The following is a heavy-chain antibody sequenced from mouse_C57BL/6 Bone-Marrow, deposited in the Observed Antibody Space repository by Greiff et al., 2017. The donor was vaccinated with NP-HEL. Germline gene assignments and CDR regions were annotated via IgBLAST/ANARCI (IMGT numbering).Heavy chain of an antibody. J-gene: IGHJ4*01. D-gene: IGHD2-4*01. CDR2: ISYDGSN. CDR1: GYSITSGYY. V-gene: IGHV3-6*01. Sequence: ESGPGLVKPSQSLSLTCSVTGYSITSGYYWNWIRQFPGNKLEWMGYISYDGSNNYNPSLKNRISITRDTSKNQFFLKLNSVTTEDTATYYCARVYYDYYRDYWGQGTSVTVSS. CDR3: ARVYYDYYRDY.